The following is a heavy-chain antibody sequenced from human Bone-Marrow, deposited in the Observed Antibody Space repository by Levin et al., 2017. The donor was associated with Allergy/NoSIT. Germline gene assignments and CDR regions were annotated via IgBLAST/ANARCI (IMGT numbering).Heavy chain of an antibody. Sequence: PGGSLRLSCTSATLTISSNYMSWVRQAPGERLQWVAFIYSGGSTFYSDSVEGRFTISRDHSKNTLYLQMDSLRPEDTAVYFCARARGYYHYYLDVWGKGTTVTVSS. J-gene: IGHJ6*03. CDR1: TLTISSNY. CDR3: ARARGYYHYYLDV. D-gene: IGHD5-12*01. CDR2: IYSGGST. V-gene: IGHV3-66*02.